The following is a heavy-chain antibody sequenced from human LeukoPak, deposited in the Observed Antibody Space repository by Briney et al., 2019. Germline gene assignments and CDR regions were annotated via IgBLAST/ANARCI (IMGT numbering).Heavy chain of an antibody. Sequence: ASVKVSCKASGYTFTTYGFSWVRQAPGQGLEWMGWISAYNGNTNYAQKLQGRVTMTTDTSTSTAYMELRSLRSDDTAVYYCARSARMATIYDAFDIWGQGTMVTVSS. D-gene: IGHD5-24*01. CDR1: GYTFTTYG. CDR3: ARSARMATIYDAFDI. J-gene: IGHJ3*02. V-gene: IGHV1-18*01. CDR2: ISAYNGNT.